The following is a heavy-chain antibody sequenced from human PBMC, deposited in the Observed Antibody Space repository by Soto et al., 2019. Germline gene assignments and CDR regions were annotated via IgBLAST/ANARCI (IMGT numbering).Heavy chain of an antibody. D-gene: IGHD6-6*01. V-gene: IGHV4-59*01. Sequence: SETLSLTCTVSGGSISSYYWSWIRQPPGKGLEWIGYIYYSGSTNYNPSLKSRVTISVDTSKNQFSLKLSSVTAADTAVYYCARVPHSSSMWFDARGKGTLVTVSS. CDR1: GGSISSYY. CDR3: ARVPHSSSMWFDA. CDR2: IYYSGST. J-gene: IGHJ5*02.